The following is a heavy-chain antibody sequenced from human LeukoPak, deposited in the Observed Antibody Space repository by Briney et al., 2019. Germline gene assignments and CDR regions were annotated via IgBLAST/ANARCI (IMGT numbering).Heavy chain of an antibody. V-gene: IGHV3-21*01. CDR1: GFTFSSYS. J-gene: IGHJ4*02. CDR3: ARDSYYYDSSGYYRTSDY. D-gene: IGHD3-22*01. CDR2: ISSSSSYI. Sequence: PGGSLRLSCAASGFTFSSYSMNWVRQAPGKGLEWVSSISSSSSYIYYADSVKGRLTISRDNAKNSLYLQMNSLRAEDTAVYYCARDSYYYDSSGYYRTSDYWGQGTLVTVSS.